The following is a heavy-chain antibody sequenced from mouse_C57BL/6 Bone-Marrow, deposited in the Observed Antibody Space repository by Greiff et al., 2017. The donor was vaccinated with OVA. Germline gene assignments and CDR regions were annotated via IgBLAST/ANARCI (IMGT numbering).Heavy chain of an antibody. CDR3: ASPYYYGSSSAWFAY. J-gene: IGHJ3*01. Sequence: EVMLVESWGGLVKPGGSLKLSCAASGFTFSSYTMSWVRQTPEKRLEWVATISGGGGNTYYPDSVKGRFTISRDNAKNTLYLQMSSLRSEDTALYYCASPYYYGSSSAWFAYWGQGTLVTVSA. CDR1: GFTFSSYT. V-gene: IGHV5-9*01. D-gene: IGHD1-1*01. CDR2: ISGGGGNT.